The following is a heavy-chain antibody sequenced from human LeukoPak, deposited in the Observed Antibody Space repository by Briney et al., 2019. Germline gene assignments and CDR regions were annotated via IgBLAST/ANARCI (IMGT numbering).Heavy chain of an antibody. D-gene: IGHD5-12*01. CDR3: ARTLIVATYRLFDP. CDR2: INHSGST. Sequence: SETLSLTCAVYGGSFSGYYWSWIRQPPGKGLEWIGEINHSGSTNYNPSLKSRVTISVDTSKNQFSLKLSSVTAADTAVYYCARTLIVATYRLFDPWGQGTLVTVSS. J-gene: IGHJ5*02. CDR1: GGSFSGYY. V-gene: IGHV4-34*01.